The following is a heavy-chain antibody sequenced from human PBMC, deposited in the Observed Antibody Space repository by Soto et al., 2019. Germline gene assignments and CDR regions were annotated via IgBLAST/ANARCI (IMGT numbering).Heavy chain of an antibody. D-gene: IGHD3-16*01. V-gene: IGHV1-3*01. CDR1: GYTFTSYA. Sequence: ASVKVSCKASGYTFTSYAMHWVRQAPGQSLEWMGWINAGNGNTKYSQKFQGRVTITRDTSASTAYMELSSVTAADTAVYYCATKRGNRGDFDYWGQGTLVTVSS. J-gene: IGHJ4*02. CDR2: INAGNGNT. CDR3: ATKRGNRGDFDY.